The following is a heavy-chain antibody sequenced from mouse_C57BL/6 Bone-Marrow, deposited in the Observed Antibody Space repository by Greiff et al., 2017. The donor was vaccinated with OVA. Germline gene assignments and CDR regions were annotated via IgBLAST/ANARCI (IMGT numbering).Heavy chain of an antibody. V-gene: IGHV1-55*01. CDR2: IYPGSGST. CDR1: GYTFTSYW. CDR3: ARSRYYSNYSHWYFDV. J-gene: IGHJ1*03. Sequence: QVQLQQPGAELVKPGASVKMSCKASGYTFTSYWITWVKQRPGQGLEWIGDIYPGSGSTNYNEKFKSKATLTVDTSSSTAYMQLSSLTSEDSAVYCCARSRYYSNYSHWYFDVWGTGTTVTVSS. D-gene: IGHD2-5*01.